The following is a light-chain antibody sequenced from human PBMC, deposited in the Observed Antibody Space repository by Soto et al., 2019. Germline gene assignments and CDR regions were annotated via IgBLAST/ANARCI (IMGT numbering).Light chain of an antibody. J-gene: IGLJ3*02. V-gene: IGLV2-23*02. CDR2: EVN. Sequence: QSVLTQPASGSGSPGQSITISCTGTSSGVGSYNLVSWYQQLPGKAPKLIIYEVNKRHSGISDRVSGSKSGNTASLTISGLQCEEEADYYCCSYVGSSILMFGGGTKLTVL. CDR3: CSYVGSSILM. CDR1: SSGVGSYNL.